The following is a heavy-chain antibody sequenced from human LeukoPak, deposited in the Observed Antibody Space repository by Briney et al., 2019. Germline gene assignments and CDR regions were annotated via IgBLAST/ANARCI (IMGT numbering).Heavy chain of an antibody. Sequence: SETLSLTCTVSGGSISSSSYYWGWIRQPPGKGLEWIGSIYYSGSTYYNPSLKSRVTISVDTSKNQFSLKLSSVTAADTAVYYCANTRSSVVTLGYWGQGTLVTVSS. J-gene: IGHJ4*02. V-gene: IGHV4-39*01. CDR1: GGSISSSSYY. D-gene: IGHD4-23*01. CDR3: ANTRSSVVTLGY. CDR2: IYYSGST.